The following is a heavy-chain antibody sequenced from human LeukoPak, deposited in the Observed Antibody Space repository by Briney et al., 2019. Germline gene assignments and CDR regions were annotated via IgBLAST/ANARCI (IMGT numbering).Heavy chain of an antibody. Sequence: PGGSLRLSCAASGFTFSSYAMSWVRQAPGKGLEWVSGISGSGGSTYYADSVKGRFTISRDNSKNTLYLQMNSLSAEGTAVYYCAKDLSPLYYYYGMDVWGQGTTVTVSS. V-gene: IGHV3-23*01. J-gene: IGHJ6*02. CDR3: AKDLSPLYYYYGMDV. CDR1: GFTFSSYA. CDR2: ISGSGGST.